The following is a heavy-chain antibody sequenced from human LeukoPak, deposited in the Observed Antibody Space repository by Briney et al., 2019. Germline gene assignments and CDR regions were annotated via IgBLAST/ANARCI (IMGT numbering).Heavy chain of an antibody. CDR1: GFPFNTYS. CDR2: ISSSSSNI. Sequence: GGSLRLSFAASGFPFNTYSMNWVRPAPGKGRGWVSYISSSSSNIYYADSVKGRFTISRDNAKNSLYLQMSSLRADDTAVYYCARSGIGTPPGNHWGQGTLVTVSS. D-gene: IGHD2-15*01. J-gene: IGHJ5*02. CDR3: ARSGIGTPPGNH. V-gene: IGHV3-21*06.